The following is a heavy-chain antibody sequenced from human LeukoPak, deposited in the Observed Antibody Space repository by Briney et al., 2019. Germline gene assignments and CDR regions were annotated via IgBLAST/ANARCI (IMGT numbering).Heavy chain of an antibody. D-gene: IGHD6-13*01. Sequence: TGGSLRLSCAASGFTFSSYWMSWVRQAPGKGLEWVANIKQDGSEKYYVDSVKGRFTISRDNAKNSLYLQMNSLRAEDTAVYYCASSSYSSSWTHHVTPEYWGQGTLVTVSS. CDR3: ASSSYSSSWTHHVTPEY. CDR1: GFTFSSYW. CDR2: IKQDGSEK. V-gene: IGHV3-7*01. J-gene: IGHJ4*02.